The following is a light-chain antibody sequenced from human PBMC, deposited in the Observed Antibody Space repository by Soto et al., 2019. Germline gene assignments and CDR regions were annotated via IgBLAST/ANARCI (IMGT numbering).Light chain of an antibody. CDR2: EVS. CDR1: SSDVGGYNF. CDR3: SSYAGSNHYV. J-gene: IGLJ1*01. V-gene: IGLV2-8*01. Sequence: QSALTQPPSASGSPGQSVTISCTGTSSDVGGYNFVSWYQQHPGKAPKLMIYEVSKRPSGVPDRFSGSKSDCTASLTVSGLQAEDEADYYCSSYAGSNHYVFGAGTKVTV.